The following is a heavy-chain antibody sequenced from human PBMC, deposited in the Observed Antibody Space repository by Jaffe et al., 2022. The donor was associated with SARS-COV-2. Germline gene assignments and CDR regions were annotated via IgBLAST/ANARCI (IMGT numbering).Heavy chain of an antibody. CDR1: GFTFDDYA. D-gene: IGHD3-3*01. Sequence: EVQLVESGGGLVQPGRSLRLSCAASGFTFDDYAMHWVRQAPGKGLEWVSGISWNSGSIGYADSVKGRFTISRDNAKNSLYLQMNSLRAEDTALYYCAKDIGGEFWSGYPGFDYWGQGTLVTVSS. V-gene: IGHV3-9*01. CDR2: ISWNSGSI. CDR3: AKDIGGEFWSGYPGFDY. J-gene: IGHJ4*02.